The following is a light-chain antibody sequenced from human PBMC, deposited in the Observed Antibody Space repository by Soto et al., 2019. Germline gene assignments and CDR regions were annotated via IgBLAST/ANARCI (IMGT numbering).Light chain of an antibody. CDR2: KAS. V-gene: IGKV1-5*03. J-gene: IGKJ1*01. CDR3: QQYNRGPVT. Sequence: IKMTQSPATRSAYVGGRVTITCRASQSISVWLAWYQQKAGKAPNPLIYKASRLESGVPSRFSGSGSGTECTLTISSLQSEDFSVYYCQQYNRGPVTLGQGTKVDIK. CDR1: QSISVW.